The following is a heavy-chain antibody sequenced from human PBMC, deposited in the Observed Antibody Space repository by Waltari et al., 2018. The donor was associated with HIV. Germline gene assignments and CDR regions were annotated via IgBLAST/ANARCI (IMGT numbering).Heavy chain of an antibody. D-gene: IGHD3-22*01. V-gene: IGHV3-30*01. CDR3: AREMIGGIDAFDI. Sequence: QVQLVESGGGVVQSGRSLRLSCAASGFTFSSYTMHWVRQAPGKGLEWVEFLSKEGSRKNHANSVKGRFTISRDNSKNTLYLQMNSLRAEDTAVYYCAREMIGGIDAFDIWGQGTMVTVSS. J-gene: IGHJ3*02. CDR2: LSKEGSRK. CDR1: GFTFSSYT.